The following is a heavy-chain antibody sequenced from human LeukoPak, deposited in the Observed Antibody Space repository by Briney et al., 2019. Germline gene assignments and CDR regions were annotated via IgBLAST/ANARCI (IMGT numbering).Heavy chain of an antibody. CDR3: AKGPAPYCSGGTCYSPYWYFDL. CDR1: GFTFSDYW. D-gene: IGHD2-15*01. CDR2: INADEDRA. V-gene: IGHV3-74*01. Sequence: PGGSLGLSCAASGFTFSDYWMHWVRQVPGKGLVWVSHINADEDRAAYADSVKGRFTISRDNARNTLYLQMNSLRAEDTAVYYCAKGPAPYCSGGTCYSPYWYFDLWGRGTLVTVSS. J-gene: IGHJ2*01.